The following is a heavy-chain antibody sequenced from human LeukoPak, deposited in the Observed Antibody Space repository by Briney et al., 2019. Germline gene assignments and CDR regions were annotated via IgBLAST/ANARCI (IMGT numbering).Heavy chain of an antibody. CDR2: ISSSSSYI. Sequence: GGSLRLSCAASGFTFSSYIMNWVRQAPGKGLEWVSSISSSSSYIYYADSVKGRFTISRDNAKNSLYLQMNSLRAEDTAVYYCAKFIGYCCSTSCYTPPYYMDVGGKGTTVTVSS. V-gene: IGHV3-21*01. D-gene: IGHD2-2*02. J-gene: IGHJ6*03. CDR1: GFTFSSYI. CDR3: AKFIGYCCSTSCYTPPYYMDV.